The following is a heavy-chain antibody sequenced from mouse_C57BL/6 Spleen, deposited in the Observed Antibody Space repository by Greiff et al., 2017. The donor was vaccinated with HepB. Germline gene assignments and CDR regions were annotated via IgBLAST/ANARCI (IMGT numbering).Heavy chain of an antibody. Sequence: QVQLKESGAELVKPGASVKISCKASGYAFSSYWMNWVKQRPGKGLEWIGQIYPGDGDTNYNGKFKGKATLTTDKSSSTAYMQLSSLTSEDSAVYFCARISAGCTRYAMDYWGQGTSVPVSS. CDR1: GYAFSSYW. V-gene: IGHV1-80*01. CDR3: ARISAGCTRYAMDY. CDR2: IYPGDGDT. D-gene: IGHD3-2*02. J-gene: IGHJ4*01.